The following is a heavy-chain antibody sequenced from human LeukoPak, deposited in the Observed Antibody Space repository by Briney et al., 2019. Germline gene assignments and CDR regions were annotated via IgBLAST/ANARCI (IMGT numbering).Heavy chain of an antibody. CDR3: ARGGTMIGDTFFDP. Sequence: SETLSLTCTVSGGSISSYYWSWIRQPPGKGLEWIGYIYYSGSTNYNPSLKSRVTISVDTSKNQFSLKLSSVTAADTAVYYCARGGTMIGDTFFDPWGQGTLVTVSS. V-gene: IGHV4-59*01. CDR1: GGSISSYY. J-gene: IGHJ5*02. D-gene: IGHD3-22*01. CDR2: IYYSGST.